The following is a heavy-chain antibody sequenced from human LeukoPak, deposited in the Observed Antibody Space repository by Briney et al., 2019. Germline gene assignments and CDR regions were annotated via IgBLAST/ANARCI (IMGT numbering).Heavy chain of an antibody. V-gene: IGHV1-69*04. CDR1: GGTFSSYA. CDR3: ARDRDSSNWFDP. J-gene: IGHJ5*02. D-gene: IGHD2-15*01. Sequence: GASVKVSCKASGGTFSSYAISWVRQAPGQGLEWMGRIIPILGIANYAQKFQGRVTITADKSTSTAYMELSSLRSEDTAVCYCARDRDSSNWFDPWGQGTLVTVSS. CDR2: IIPILGIA.